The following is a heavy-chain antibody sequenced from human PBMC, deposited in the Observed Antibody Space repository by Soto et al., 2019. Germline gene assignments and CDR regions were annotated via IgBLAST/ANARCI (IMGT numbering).Heavy chain of an antibody. CDR3: AGGSTDSYPWSRIFDF. J-gene: IGHJ4*02. CDR2: ITDTGGDA. CDR1: GLTFGSRA. D-gene: IGHD3-3*01. Sequence: EVQLLESGGDLKQPGGSLRLSCVASGLTFGSRAMSWVRQAPGEGLQWVPTITDTGGDAKYADSVRGRFVISRDNSKKLLEQQMSRWTAETSAMYFCAGGSTDSYPWSRIFDFWGRGTMVTVSS. V-gene: IGHV3-23*01.